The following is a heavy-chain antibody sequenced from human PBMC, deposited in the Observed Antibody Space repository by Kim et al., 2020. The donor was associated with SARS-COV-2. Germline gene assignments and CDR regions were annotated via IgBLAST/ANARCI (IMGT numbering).Heavy chain of an antibody. V-gene: IGHV5-10-1*01. CDR3: ARPLVDTAMVKVYYYYYGMVV. D-gene: IGHD5-18*01. Sequence: GESLKISCKGSGYSFTSYWISWVRQMPGKGLEWMGRIDPSDSYTNYSPSFQGHVTISADKSISTAYLQWSSLKASDTAMYYCARPLVDTAMVKVYYYYYGMVVWGRGATVTVSS. J-gene: IGHJ6*04. CDR1: GYSFTSYW. CDR2: IDPSDSYT.